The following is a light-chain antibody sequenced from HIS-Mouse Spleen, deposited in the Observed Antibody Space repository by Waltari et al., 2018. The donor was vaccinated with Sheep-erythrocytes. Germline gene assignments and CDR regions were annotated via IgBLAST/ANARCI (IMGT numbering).Light chain of an antibody. V-gene: IGLV2-14*03. J-gene: IGLJ1*01. CDR3: SSYTSSSTLV. Sequence: QSALTQPASVSGSPGQSITIPCTGTSSDVGGYNYVSWYQQHPGKAPKRIISDVSNRPSGVSNRFSGSKSGNTASLTISGLQAEDEADYYCSSYTSSSTLVFGTGTKVTVL. CDR2: DVS. CDR1: SSDVGGYNY.